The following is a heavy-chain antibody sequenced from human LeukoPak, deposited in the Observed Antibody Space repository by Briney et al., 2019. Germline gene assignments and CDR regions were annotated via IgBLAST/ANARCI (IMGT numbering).Heavy chain of an antibody. Sequence: GGSLRLSCAASGFPFSNYWMNWVRQAPGKGLEWVSSISSSSSYIYYADSVKGRFTISRDNAKNSLYLQMNSLRAEDTAVYYCARDRRAAAGTRWFDPWGQGTLVTVSS. CDR2: ISSSSSYI. J-gene: IGHJ5*02. D-gene: IGHD6-13*01. CDR3: ARDRRAAAGTRWFDP. CDR1: GFPFSNYW. V-gene: IGHV3-21*01.